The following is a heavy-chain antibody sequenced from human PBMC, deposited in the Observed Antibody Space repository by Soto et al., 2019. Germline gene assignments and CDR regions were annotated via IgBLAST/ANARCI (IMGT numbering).Heavy chain of an antibody. D-gene: IGHD3-10*01. CDR2: VYYNGSN. V-gene: IGHV4-61*01. CDR3: ARDLAGSGILMGNWFDX. CDR1: GGSVNSASYH. Sequence: SDTLSLTFTVSGGSVNSASYHWSWIRKSPGNGLELMGYVYYNGSNNYNPSLMSRVTISLDTPKNQFSLKLRSVTAADTAVYYCARDLAGSGILMGNWFDXWGQGTLVTVSX. J-gene: IGHJ5*01.